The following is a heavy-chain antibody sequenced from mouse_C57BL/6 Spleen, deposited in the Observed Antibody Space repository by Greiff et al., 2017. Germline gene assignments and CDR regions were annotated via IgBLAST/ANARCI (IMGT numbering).Heavy chain of an antibody. CDR3: ARSGPYSNRYFDV. D-gene: IGHD2-5*01. CDR1: GYAFSSSW. J-gene: IGHJ1*03. V-gene: IGHV1-82*01. Sequence: QVQLKESGPELVKPGASVKISCKASGYAFSSSWMNWVKQRPGKGLEWIGRIYPGDGDTNYNGKFKGKATLTADKSSSTAYMQLSSLTSEDSAVYFCARSGPYSNRYFDVWGTGTTVTVSS. CDR2: IYPGDGDT.